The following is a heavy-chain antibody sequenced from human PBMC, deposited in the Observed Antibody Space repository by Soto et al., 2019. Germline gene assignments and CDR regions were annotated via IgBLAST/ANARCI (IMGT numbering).Heavy chain of an antibody. CDR1: GGSISSSSYY. D-gene: IGHD6-13*01. J-gene: IGHJ5*02. CDR3: ASQNSSSWYGPWFWNWFDP. CDR2: IYYSGST. Sequence: QLQLQESGPGLVKPSETLSLTCTVSGGSISSSSYYWGWIRQPPGKGLEWIGSIYYSGSTYYNPSLKSRVTISVDTSKNQFSLKLSSVTAADTAVYYCASQNSSSWYGPWFWNWFDPWGQGTLVTVSS. V-gene: IGHV4-39*01.